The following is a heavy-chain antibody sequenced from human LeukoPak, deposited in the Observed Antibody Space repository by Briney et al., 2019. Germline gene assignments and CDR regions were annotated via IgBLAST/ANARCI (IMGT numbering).Heavy chain of an antibody. Sequence: LSLTCAVYGGSFSGYYWSWIRQPPGKGLEWVSYISSSGSTIYYADSVKGRFTISRDNAKNSLYLQMNSLRAEDTAVYYCARVGYCSSTSCYRWDWYFDLWGRGTLVTVSS. CDR3: ARVGYCSSTSCYRWDWYFDL. CDR1: GGSFSGYY. V-gene: IGHV3-11*04. CDR2: ISSSGSTI. J-gene: IGHJ2*01. D-gene: IGHD2-2*01.